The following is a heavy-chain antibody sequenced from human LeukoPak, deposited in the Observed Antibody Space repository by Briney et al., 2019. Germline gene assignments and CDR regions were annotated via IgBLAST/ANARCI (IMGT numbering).Heavy chain of an antibody. CDR2: ISSSGSTT. V-gene: IGHV3-48*03. Sequence: GGSLRLSCAASGFTFSSYEMNWVRQAPGKGLEWISYISSSGSTTYYSDSVKGRFAISRDNAKNSLYLQMNSLRAEDTAVYYCARAGPYSGRFDYWGQGTQVTVSS. D-gene: IGHD5-12*01. J-gene: IGHJ4*02. CDR3: ARAGPYSGRFDY. CDR1: GFTFSSYE.